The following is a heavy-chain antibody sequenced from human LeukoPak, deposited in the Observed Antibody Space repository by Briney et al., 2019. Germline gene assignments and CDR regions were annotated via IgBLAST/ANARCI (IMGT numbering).Heavy chain of an antibody. CDR1: GGSISSYY. CDR3: AGGYKYAYYNYYYMDV. V-gene: IGHV4-59*01. Sequence: SETLSLTCTVSGGSISSYYWSWIRQPPGKGLEWIGYIYNSGSTNYNPSLKSRVTISVDTSKNQFSLKLSSVTVADTAVYYCAGGYKYAYYNYYYMDVWGKGTTVTDSS. CDR2: IYNSGST. J-gene: IGHJ6*03. D-gene: IGHD5-24*01.